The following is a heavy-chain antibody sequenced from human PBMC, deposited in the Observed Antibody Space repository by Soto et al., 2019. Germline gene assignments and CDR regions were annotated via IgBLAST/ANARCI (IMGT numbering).Heavy chain of an antibody. Sequence: QVQLQESGPGLVKPSETLSLTCTVSGGSIHNHYWSWIRQPPGKGLEWIGYIYYSGSTNYNPSLKNRVTMSVYTSKNQFSLNLTSLTAADTAIYYCARANWYSEYWGQGTLVTVSS. CDR2: IYYSGST. CDR1: GGSIHNHY. D-gene: IGHD7-27*01. J-gene: IGHJ4*02. V-gene: IGHV4-59*11. CDR3: ARANWYSEY.